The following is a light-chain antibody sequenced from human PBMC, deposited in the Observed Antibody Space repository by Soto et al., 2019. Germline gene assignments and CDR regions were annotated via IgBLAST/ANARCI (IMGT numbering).Light chain of an antibody. J-gene: IGLJ1*01. CDR2: EVS. CDR1: SSDVGGYNY. Sequence: QSVLTQPPSASGSPGQSVTISCTGTSSDVGGYNYVSWYQQHPGKAPKLMIYEVSKRPSGVSDRFSGSKSGNTASLTVSGLQAEDEADYDCSSYAGSTHLGVFGNGSKVTV. CDR3: SSYAGSTHLGV. V-gene: IGLV2-8*01.